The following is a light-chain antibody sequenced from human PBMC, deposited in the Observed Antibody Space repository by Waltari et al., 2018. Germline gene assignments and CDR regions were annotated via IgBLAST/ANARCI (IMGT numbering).Light chain of an antibody. V-gene: IGKV3-15*01. J-gene: IGKJ5*01. Sequence: EVVMTQSPATLSVFPGESSTLYCRASQTVSSNLAWYQRSPGQAPRLLIFDASTRAPSVPARFSGSGSGTEFTLTIRSLQSEDSAVYYCQQYNRWPPITFGQGTRLEIK. CDR2: DAS. CDR1: QTVSSN. CDR3: QQYNRWPPIT.